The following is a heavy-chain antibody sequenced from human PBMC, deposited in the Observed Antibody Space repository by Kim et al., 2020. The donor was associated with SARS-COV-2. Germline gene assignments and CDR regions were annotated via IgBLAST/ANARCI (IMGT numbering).Heavy chain of an antibody. CDR2: IYYSGST. CDR1: GGSVSSGSYY. V-gene: IGHV4-61*01. D-gene: IGHD3-10*01. CDR3: ARQDLSYYYGSGSYYNNLDY. Sequence: SETLSLTCTVSGGSVSSGSYYWSWIRQPPGKGLEWIGYIYYSGSTNYNPSLKSRVTISVDTSKNQFSLKLSSVTAADTAVYYCARQDLSYYYGSGSYYNNLDYWGQGTLVTVSS. J-gene: IGHJ4*02.